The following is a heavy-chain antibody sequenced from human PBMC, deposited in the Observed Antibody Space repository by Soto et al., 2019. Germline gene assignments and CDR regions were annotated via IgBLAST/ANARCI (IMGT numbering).Heavy chain of an antibody. Sequence: ASVTVSCKASGYTFTSYGISWVRQAPGQGLEWMGWISAYNGNTNYAQKLQGRVTMTTDTSTSTAYMELRSLRSDDTAVYYCARGNRLRYFDWLLSDGEGGYFDYWGQGTLVTVSS. D-gene: IGHD3-9*01. CDR3: ARGNRLRYFDWLLSDGEGGYFDY. CDR2: ISAYNGNT. CDR1: GYTFTSYG. J-gene: IGHJ4*02. V-gene: IGHV1-18*01.